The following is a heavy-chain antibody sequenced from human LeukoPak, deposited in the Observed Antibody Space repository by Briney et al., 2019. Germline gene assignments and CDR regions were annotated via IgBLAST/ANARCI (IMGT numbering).Heavy chain of an antibody. CDR1: GVSISSYY. CDR2: IYYSGST. J-gene: IGHJ3*02. V-gene: IGHV4-59*01. D-gene: IGHD2-2*01. CDR3: AREQRVGAFDI. Sequence: PSETLSLTCTVSGVSISSYYRSWIRQPPGKGLEWIGYIYYSGSTNYNPSLKSRVTISVDTSKNQFSLKLSSVTAADTAVYYCAREQRVGAFDIWGQGTMVTVSS.